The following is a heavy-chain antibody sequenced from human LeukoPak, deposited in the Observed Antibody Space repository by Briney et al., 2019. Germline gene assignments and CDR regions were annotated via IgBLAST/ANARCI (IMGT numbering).Heavy chain of an antibody. V-gene: IGHV3-33*06. J-gene: IGHJ4*02. CDR3: AKVAPIAVAGHSFDY. Sequence: GGSLRLSCAASGFTFSSYGMHWVRQAPGKGLEWVAVIWYDGSNKYYADSVKGRFTISRDNSKNTLYLQMNSLRAEDTAVYYCAKVAPIAVAGHSFDYWGQGTLVTVAS. D-gene: IGHD6-13*01. CDR1: GFTFSSYG. CDR2: IWYDGSNK.